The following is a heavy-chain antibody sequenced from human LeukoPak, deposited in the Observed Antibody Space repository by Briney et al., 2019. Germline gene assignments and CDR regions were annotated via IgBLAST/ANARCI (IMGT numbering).Heavy chain of an antibody. D-gene: IGHD1-26*01. CDR3: AASIVAYNPLFDY. Sequence: WGTLSVTCAVYGGSFSDYFWSWIGQPPGKGLEWIGEINYSGSTNYNPPLMSGGAISVDTSKNQFSLNLSYVTAGDGAVDYCAASIVAYNPLFDYWGQGTLVTVSS. CDR1: GGSFSDYF. V-gene: IGHV4-34*01. CDR2: INYSGST. J-gene: IGHJ4*02.